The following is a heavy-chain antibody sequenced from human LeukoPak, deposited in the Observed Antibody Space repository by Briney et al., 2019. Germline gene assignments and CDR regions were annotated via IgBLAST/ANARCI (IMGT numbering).Heavy chain of an antibody. J-gene: IGHJ4*02. CDR1: GGSISSSSYY. CDR3: ARSPPDSSGWYDGVDY. V-gene: IGHV4-39*07. Sequence: KPSETLSLTCTVSGGSISSSSYYWGWIRQPPGKGLEWIGSIYYSGSTYYNPSLKSRVTISVDTSKNQFSLKLSSVTAADTAVYYCARSPPDSSGWYDGVDYWGQGTLVTVSS. D-gene: IGHD6-19*01. CDR2: IYYSGST.